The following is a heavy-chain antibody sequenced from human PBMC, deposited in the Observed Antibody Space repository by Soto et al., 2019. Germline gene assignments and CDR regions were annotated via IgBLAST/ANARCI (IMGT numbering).Heavy chain of an antibody. CDR2: INPSGGST. V-gene: IGHV1-46*01. CDR1: GYTFTSYY. J-gene: IGHJ4*02. CDR3: AREAIVGATKDF. Sequence: GASVKVSCKASGYTFTSYYMHWVRQAPGQGLGWMGIINPSGGSTSYAQKFQGRVTMTRDTSTSTVYRELSSLRSEDTAVYYWAREAIVGATKDFWGQGALVTVSS. D-gene: IGHD1-26*01.